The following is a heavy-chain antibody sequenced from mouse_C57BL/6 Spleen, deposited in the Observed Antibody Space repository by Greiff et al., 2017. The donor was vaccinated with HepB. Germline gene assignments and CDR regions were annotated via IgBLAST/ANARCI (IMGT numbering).Heavy chain of an antibody. CDR2: IHPNSGST. V-gene: IGHV1-64*01. D-gene: IGHD2-1*01. J-gene: IGHJ2*01. Sequence: QVQLQQPGAELVKPGASVKLSCKASGYTFTSYWMHWVKQRPGQGLEWIGMIHPNSGSTNYNEKFKSKGTLTVDKSSSTAYMQLSSLTSEDSAVYYCATGGNYDYFECWGQGTTLTVAS. CDR1: GYTFTSYW. CDR3: ATGGNYDYFEC.